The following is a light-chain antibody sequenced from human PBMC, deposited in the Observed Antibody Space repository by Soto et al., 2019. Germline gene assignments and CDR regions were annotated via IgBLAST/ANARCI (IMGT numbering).Light chain of an antibody. CDR3: QQRSSWPWT. J-gene: IGKJ1*01. V-gene: IGKV3-11*01. Sequence: ETVLTQSPATLSLSPGDRATLSCRASHSVGSLLAWYQQKPGQPPRLLFYFASNRATGVPDRFSASGSGTDFTLTIDSLEPEDFALFYCQQRSSWPWTFGQGTKV. CDR2: FAS. CDR1: HSVGSL.